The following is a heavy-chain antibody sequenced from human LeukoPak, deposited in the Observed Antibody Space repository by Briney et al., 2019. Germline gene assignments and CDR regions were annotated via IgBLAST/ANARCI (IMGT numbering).Heavy chain of an antibody. CDR2: ISWNSGSI. Sequence: GGSLRLSCAASGFTFDDYAMHWVRQAPGKGLEWVSGISWNSGSIGYADSVKGRFTISRDNAKNSLYLQMNSLRAEDTALYYCAKDPTPRLESDHWFDPWGQGTLVTVSS. D-gene: IGHD3-3*01. CDR1: GFTFDDYA. CDR3: AKDPTPRLESDHWFDP. V-gene: IGHV3-9*01. J-gene: IGHJ5*02.